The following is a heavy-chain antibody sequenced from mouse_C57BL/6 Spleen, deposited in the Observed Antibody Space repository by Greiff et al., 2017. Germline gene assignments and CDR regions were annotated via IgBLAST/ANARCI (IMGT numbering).Heavy chain of an antibody. CDR3: ARRDGSSSFDY. J-gene: IGHJ2*01. D-gene: IGHD1-1*01. Sequence: VQLQQSGAELVRPGTSVKVSCKASGYAFTNYLIEWVKQRPGQGLEWIGVINPGSGGTNYNEKFKGKATLTADKSSSTAYMQLSSLTSEDSAVYFCARRDGSSSFDYWGQGTTLTVSS. CDR1: GYAFTNYL. CDR2: INPGSGGT. V-gene: IGHV1-54*01.